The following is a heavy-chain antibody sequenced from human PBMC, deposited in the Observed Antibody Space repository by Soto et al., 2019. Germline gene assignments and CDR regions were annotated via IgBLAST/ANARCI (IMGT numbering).Heavy chain of an antibody. J-gene: IGHJ6*02. CDR3: ARVVVGTGTNYCMDV. CDR2: IDPSDSYT. D-gene: IGHD1-1*01. CDR1: GYSFTSYW. V-gene: IGHV5-10-1*03. Sequence: EVQLVQSGAEVKKPGESLRNSCKGSGYSFTSYWISWVRQMPGKGLEWMGRIDPSDSYTNYSPSFQGHVTISADKSISTAYLQWSSLKASDTAMYYCARVVVGTGTNYCMDVWGQGTTVTVSS.